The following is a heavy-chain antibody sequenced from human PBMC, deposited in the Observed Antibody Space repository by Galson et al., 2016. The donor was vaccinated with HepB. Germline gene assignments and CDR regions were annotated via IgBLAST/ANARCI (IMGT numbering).Heavy chain of an antibody. Sequence: SVKVSCKASGGTFRTSSILWVRQAPGQGLEWVGGFNPIFTASNFAQRFQDRVTLTVDESATTAYMELTSLRAEDTAIYYCATEGKTPDLGYDPWGQGTLLIVAS. V-gene: IGHV1-69*13. D-gene: IGHD2-15*01. CDR2: FNPIFTAS. J-gene: IGHJ5*02. CDR3: ATEGKTPDLGYDP. CDR1: GGTFRTSS.